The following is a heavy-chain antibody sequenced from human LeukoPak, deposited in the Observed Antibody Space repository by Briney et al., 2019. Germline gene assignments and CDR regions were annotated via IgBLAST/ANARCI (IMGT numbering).Heavy chain of an antibody. J-gene: IGHJ1*01. D-gene: IGHD1-7*01. CDR3: ARDLWLRTGTRPKQVSFQF. CDR1: GFTFSSYW. V-gene: IGHV3-7*05. Sequence: GGSLRLSCAASGFTFSSYWMSWVRQAPGKGLEWVANIKQDGSEKYYVDSVKGRFTISRDNAKNSVYLQMNSLRAEDTAVYYCARDLWLRTGTRPKQVSFQFWGQGTLVTVSS. CDR2: IKQDGSEK.